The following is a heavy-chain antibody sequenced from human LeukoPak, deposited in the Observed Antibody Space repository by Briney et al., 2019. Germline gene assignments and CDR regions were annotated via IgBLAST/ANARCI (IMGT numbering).Heavy chain of an antibody. CDR2: ICPDDSDT. CDR1: GYTFSSYW. D-gene: IGHD2-8*01. J-gene: IGHJ6*03. V-gene: IGHV5-51*01. Sequence: GESLKISCKGSGYTFSSYWIGWVRQMPGKGLEWMGIICPDDSDTRYSPSFQGQATISADKSISTAYLQWSSLKASDTAMYYCARLAYCSNDVCYSNYYYSMDVWGKGTTVTVSS. CDR3: ARLAYCSNDVCYSNYYYSMDV.